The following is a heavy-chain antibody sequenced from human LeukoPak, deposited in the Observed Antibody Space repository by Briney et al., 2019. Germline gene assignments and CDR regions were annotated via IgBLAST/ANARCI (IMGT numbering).Heavy chain of an antibody. CDR2: IYYSGST. CDR3: AKVGYSSGWYSGWFDP. J-gene: IGHJ5*02. Sequence: SETLSLTCTVSGGSISSGSYYWSWIRQPAGKGLEWIGSIYYSGSTYYNPSLKSRVTISVDTSKNQFSLKVTSVTAADTAVYYCAKVGYSSGWYSGWFDPWGQGTLVTVSS. CDR1: GGSISSGSYY. D-gene: IGHD6-19*01. V-gene: IGHV4-39*01.